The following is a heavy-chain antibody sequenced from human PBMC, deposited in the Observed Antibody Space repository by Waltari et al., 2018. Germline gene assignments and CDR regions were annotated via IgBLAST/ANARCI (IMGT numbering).Heavy chain of an antibody. CDR3: ARYIEGQAFVL. D-gene: IGHD2-15*01. J-gene: IGHJ3*01. CDR2: MHPSGNT. CDR1: ECTPPIYD. V-gene: IGHV1-8*01. Sequence: QVQLVQSGAEVTKPGASVKVSCKTPECTPPIYDINWGRQATGQGLEWIGWMHPSGNTGHAQKFQGRGALTRDASRRTAFLELNSLRSEDTAVYYCARYIEGQAFVLWGQGTKVTVSS.